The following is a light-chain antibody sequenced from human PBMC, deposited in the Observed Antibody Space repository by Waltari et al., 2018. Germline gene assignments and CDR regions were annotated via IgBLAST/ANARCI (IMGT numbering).Light chain of an antibody. Sequence: EIVMTQSPATLSVYPGERATLSCRASQSVSSKLAWYQQKPGHAPRLLIYGASTRATGIPARFSGSGSGTEFTLTISSLQSEDFAGYYCQQYKNWPLTFGGGTKVEIK. CDR2: GAS. V-gene: IGKV3-15*01. J-gene: IGKJ4*02. CDR3: QQYKNWPLT. CDR1: QSVSSK.